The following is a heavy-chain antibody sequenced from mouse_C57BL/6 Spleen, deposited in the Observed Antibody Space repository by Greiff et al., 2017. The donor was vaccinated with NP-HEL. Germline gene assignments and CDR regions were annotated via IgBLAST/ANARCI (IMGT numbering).Heavy chain of an antibody. Sequence: EVQLQESGGGLVKPGGSLKLSCAASGFTFSDYGMHWVRQAPEKGLEWVAYISSGSSTIYYADTVKGRFTISRDNAKNTLFLQMTSLRSEDTAMYYCARVYDYLYYAMDYWGQGTSVTVSS. J-gene: IGHJ4*01. CDR3: ARVYDYLYYAMDY. D-gene: IGHD2-4*01. CDR2: ISSGSSTI. CDR1: GFTFSDYG. V-gene: IGHV5-17*01.